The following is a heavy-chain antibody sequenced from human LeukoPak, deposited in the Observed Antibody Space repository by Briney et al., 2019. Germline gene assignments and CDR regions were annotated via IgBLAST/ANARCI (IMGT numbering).Heavy chain of an antibody. CDR2: MNPNSGNT. D-gene: IGHD4-17*01. Sequence: ASVKVSCKASGYTFTSYDFNWVRQATGRGLEWMGWMNPNSGNTGFVQKFQGRVTMTRHTSISTAYMELSSLRSEDTAVYYCARAADYGDSSFDYWGQGTLVTVSS. CDR1: GYTFTSYD. CDR3: ARAADYGDSSFDY. V-gene: IGHV1-8*01. J-gene: IGHJ4*02.